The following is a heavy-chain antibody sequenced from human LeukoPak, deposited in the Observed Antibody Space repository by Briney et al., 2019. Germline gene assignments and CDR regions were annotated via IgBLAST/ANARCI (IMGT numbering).Heavy chain of an antibody. V-gene: IGHV3-21*01. CDR2: ISSSSYI. D-gene: IGHD6-6*01. CDR1: GFTFSSYS. Sequence: GGSLRLSCAASGFTFSSYSMNWLRQAPGKGLAWVSSISSSSYIYYADSVKGRFTISRDNAKNSLYLQMNSLRAEDTAVYYCARDSGFSGTQRGEYWGQGTLVTVSS. J-gene: IGHJ4*02. CDR3: ARDSGFSGTQRGEY.